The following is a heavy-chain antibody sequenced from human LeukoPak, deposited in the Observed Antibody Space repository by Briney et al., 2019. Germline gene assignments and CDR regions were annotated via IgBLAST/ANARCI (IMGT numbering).Heavy chain of an antibody. CDR1: GGTFSSYT. CDR2: IIPILGIA. V-gene: IGHV1-69*02. J-gene: IGHJ4*02. CDR3: ARGLVVVPEYFDY. D-gene: IGHD3-22*01. Sequence: SVKVSCKASGGTFSSYTVSWVRQAPGQGLEWMGRIIPILGIANYAQKFQGRVTITADKSTSTAYMELSSLRSEGTAVYYCARGLVVVPEYFDYWGQGTLVTVSS.